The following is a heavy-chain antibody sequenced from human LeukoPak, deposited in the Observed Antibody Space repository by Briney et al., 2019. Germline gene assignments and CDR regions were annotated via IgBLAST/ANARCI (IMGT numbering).Heavy chain of an antibody. CDR2: IYYSGST. D-gene: IGHD5-12*01. J-gene: IGHJ6*04. CDR1: GGSISSYY. CDR3: ARRLGSSMDV. Sequence: SETLSLTCTVSGGSISSYYWSWIRQPPGKGLEWIGYIYYSGSTNYNPSLKSRVTISVDTSKNQFSLKLSSVTAADTAVYYCARRLGSSMDVWGKGTTVTVSS. V-gene: IGHV4-59*01.